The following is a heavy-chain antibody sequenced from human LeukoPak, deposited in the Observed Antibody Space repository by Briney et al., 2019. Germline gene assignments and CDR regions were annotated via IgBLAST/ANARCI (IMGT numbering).Heavy chain of an antibody. J-gene: IGHJ4*02. CDR1: GGSISSYY. Sequence: SETLSLTCTVSGGSISSYYWSWIRQPPGKGLEWIGYIYTSGSTNYNPSLKSRVTISVDTSKNQFSLKLSSVTAADTAVYYCARGRYRNEEYFDYWGQGTLVTVSS. D-gene: IGHD3-16*02. CDR3: ARGRYRNEEYFDY. V-gene: IGHV4-4*09. CDR2: IYTSGST.